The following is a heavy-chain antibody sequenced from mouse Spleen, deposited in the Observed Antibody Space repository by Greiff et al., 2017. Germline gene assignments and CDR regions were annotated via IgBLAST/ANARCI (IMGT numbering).Heavy chain of an antibody. CDR3: AGGYYGKGIFAY. D-gene: IGHD2-1*01. J-gene: IGHJ3*01. Sequence: VKLVESGAELVRPGASVKLSCKASGYTFTDYYINWVKQRPGQGLEWIARIYPGSGNTYYNEKFKGKATLTAEKSSSTAYMQLSSLTSEDSAVYFCAGGYYGKGIFAYWGQGTLVTVSA. CDR2: IYPGSGNT. V-gene: IGHV1-76*01. CDR1: GYTFTDYY.